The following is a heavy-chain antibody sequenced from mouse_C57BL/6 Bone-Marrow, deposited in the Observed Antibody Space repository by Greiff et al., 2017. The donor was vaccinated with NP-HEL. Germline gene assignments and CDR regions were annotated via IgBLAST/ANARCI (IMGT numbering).Heavy chain of an antibody. CDR2: INPGSGGT. Sequence: VQLKQSGAELVRPGTSVKVSCKASGYAFTNYLIEWVKQRPGQGLEWIGVINPGSGGTNYNEKFKGKATLTADKSSSTAYMQLSSLTSEDSAVYFCARWMTMDYWGQGTSVTVSS. CDR1: GYAFTNYL. V-gene: IGHV1-54*01. J-gene: IGHJ4*01. CDR3: ARWMTMDY.